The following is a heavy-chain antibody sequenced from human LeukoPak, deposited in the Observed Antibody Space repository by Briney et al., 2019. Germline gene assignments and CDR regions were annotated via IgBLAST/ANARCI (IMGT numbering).Heavy chain of an antibody. CDR1: GITLSNYG. D-gene: IGHD3-22*01. J-gene: IGHJ4*01. CDR3: AKRGVVIRVILVGFHKEAYYFDS. Sequence: GGSLRLSCAVSGITLSNYGMSWVRQAPGKGLEWVAGISDSGGRTNYADSVKGRFTISRDNPKNTLYLQMNSLRTEDTAVYFCAKRGVVIRVILVGFHKEAYYFDSWGQEPWSPSPQ. CDR2: ISDSGGRT. V-gene: IGHV3-23*01.